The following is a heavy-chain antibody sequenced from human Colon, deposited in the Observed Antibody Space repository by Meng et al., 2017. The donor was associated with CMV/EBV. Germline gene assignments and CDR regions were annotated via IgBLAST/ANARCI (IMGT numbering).Heavy chain of an antibody. J-gene: IGHJ6*02. CDR3: AREAEAVANYYYYYDMDV. CDR1: GFTFNTFG. CDR2: IRYDGSKA. V-gene: IGHV3-30*02. Sequence: GESLKISCSASGFTFNTFGMHWVRQAPGKGLEWVAFIRYDGSKADYADSVTGRFTISRDISKNTVYLQINSLTVEDTAIYFCAREAEAVANYYYYYDMDVWGQGTTVTVSS. D-gene: IGHD6-19*01.